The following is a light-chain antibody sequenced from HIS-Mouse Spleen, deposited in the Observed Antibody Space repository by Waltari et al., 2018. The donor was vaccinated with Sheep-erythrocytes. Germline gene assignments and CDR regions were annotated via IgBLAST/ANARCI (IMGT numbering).Light chain of an antibody. V-gene: IGLV3-1*01. CDR2: QDS. CDR3: QAWDSSTAWNVV. CDR1: KLGDKY. J-gene: IGLJ2*01. Sequence: SYELTQPPSVSVSPGQTASITCSGDKLGDKYACWYPQKPGQSPVLVIYQDSKRPSGIPERFSGANSGNTATLTIRGTQAMDEADYYCQAWDSSTAWNVVFGGGTKLTVL.